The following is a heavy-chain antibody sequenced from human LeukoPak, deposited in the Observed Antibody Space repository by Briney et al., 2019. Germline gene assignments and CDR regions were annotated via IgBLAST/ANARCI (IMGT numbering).Heavy chain of an antibody. J-gene: IGHJ4*02. CDR1: GFTFSSYA. Sequence: GRSLRLSCAASGFTFSSYAMHSVRQAPGKGLEWGAVISYDGSNKYYADSVKGRFTISRDNSKNTLYLQMNRLRAEDTAVYYCARDGTDTAMVYYFDYWGQGTLVTVSS. CDR3: ARDGTDTAMVYYFDY. D-gene: IGHD5-18*01. CDR2: ISYDGSNK. V-gene: IGHV3-30*04.